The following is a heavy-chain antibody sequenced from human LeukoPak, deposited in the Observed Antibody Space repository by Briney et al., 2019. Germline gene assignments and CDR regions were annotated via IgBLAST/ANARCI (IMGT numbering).Heavy chain of an antibody. V-gene: IGHV3-49*04. J-gene: IGHJ3*01. CDR3: TRLSHYYDTT. CDR1: GFTFGEYA. CDR2: IRSKAYGGTT. Sequence: GGSLRLSCTASGFTFGEYAMSWVRQASGKGLECVGFIRSKAYGGTTEYAASVKGRFTISRDDSKSIAYLQMNSLKTEDTAVYYCTRLSHYYDTTWGQGTMVSVSS. D-gene: IGHD3-22*01.